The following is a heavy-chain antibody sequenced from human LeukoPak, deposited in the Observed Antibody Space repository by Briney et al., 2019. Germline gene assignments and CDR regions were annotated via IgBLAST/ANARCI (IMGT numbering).Heavy chain of an antibody. CDR1: GFTFSSYW. J-gene: IGHJ4*02. V-gene: IGHV3-74*01. CDR2: INSDGSST. CDR3: ARVLRSWELLPEAGY. D-gene: IGHD1-26*01. Sequence: GGSLRLSRAASGFTFSSYWMHWVRHAPGKGLVWVSRINSDGSSTNYAASVKGRFTISRDNAKNKLYLQMNSVRAEDTAMYYCARVLRSWELLPEAGYWGQGTLVTVSS.